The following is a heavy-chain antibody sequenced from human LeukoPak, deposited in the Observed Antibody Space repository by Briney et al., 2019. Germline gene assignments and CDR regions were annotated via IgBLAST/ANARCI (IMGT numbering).Heavy chain of an antibody. CDR2: INPNSGGT. J-gene: IGHJ6*02. CDR3: ARATHGSSGYREKEYGMDV. V-gene: IGHV1-2*02. Sequence: EASVTVSCKASGYTFTGYYMHWVRQAPGQGLEWMGWINPNSGGTNYAQKFQGRVTMTRDTSISTAYMELSRLRSDDTAVYYCARATHGSSGYREKEYGMDVWGQGTTVTVSS. D-gene: IGHD3-22*01. CDR1: GYTFTGYY.